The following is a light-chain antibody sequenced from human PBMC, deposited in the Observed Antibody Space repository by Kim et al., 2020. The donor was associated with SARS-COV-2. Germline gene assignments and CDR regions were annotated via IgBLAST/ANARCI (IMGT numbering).Light chain of an antibody. CDR1: SSNIGSDY. Sequence: GTPGQRVTISCSGSSSNIGSDYVYWYQQLPGTAPKLLIYRNNQRPSGVPDRFSGSKSGTSASLAISGLRSEDEADYYCASWDDGLVFGGGTKVTVL. V-gene: IGLV1-47*01. CDR2: RNN. CDR3: ASWDDGLV. J-gene: IGLJ2*01.